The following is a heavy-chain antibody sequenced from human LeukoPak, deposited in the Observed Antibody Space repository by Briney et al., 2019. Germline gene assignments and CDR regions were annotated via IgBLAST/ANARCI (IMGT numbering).Heavy chain of an antibody. V-gene: IGHV4-59*08. CDR3: AGRVGDSAFDI. Sequence: SETLSLTCTVSGGSISPYYWSWIRQPPGKGLEWIGYISYTGSANYNPSLKSRVTISVDTSKNKFSLKPSSVTAADTAVYYCAGRVGDSAFDIWGPGTMVTVSS. CDR2: ISYTGSA. D-gene: IGHD1-26*01. CDR1: GGSISPYY. J-gene: IGHJ3*02.